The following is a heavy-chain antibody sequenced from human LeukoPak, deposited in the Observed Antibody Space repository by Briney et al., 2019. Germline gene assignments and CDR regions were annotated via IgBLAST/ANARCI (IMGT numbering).Heavy chain of an antibody. D-gene: IGHD6-13*01. CDR2: IETDGSTT. V-gene: IGHV3-74*01. Sequence: GGSLRLSCAASGFTFSTCWMHWVRQAPGKGLVWVSRIETDGSTTRYADSAKGRFTISRDDAKNTLYLQMNSLRAADTAVYYCARPAAAGASVFDIWGQGTMVTVSS. CDR1: GFTFSTCW. J-gene: IGHJ3*02. CDR3: ARPAAAGASVFDI.